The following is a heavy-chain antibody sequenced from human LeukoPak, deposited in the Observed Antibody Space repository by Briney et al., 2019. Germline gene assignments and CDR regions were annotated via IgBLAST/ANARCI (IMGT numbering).Heavy chain of an antibody. V-gene: IGHV3-66*02. CDR3: ARVRGDDFWSGYFYFDY. CDR1: GFTVSSNY. J-gene: IGHJ4*02. Sequence: GGSLRLSCAASGFTVSSNYMSWVRQAPGKGLEWVSVIYSGGSTYYADSVKGRFTISRDNSKNTLYLQMNSLRAEDTAVYYCARVRGDDFWSGYFYFDYWGQGTLVTVSS. D-gene: IGHD3-3*01. CDR2: IYSGGST.